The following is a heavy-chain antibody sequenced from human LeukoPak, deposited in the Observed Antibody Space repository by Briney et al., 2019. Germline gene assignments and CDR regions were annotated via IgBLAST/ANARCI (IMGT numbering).Heavy chain of an antibody. CDR1: GFNFSRQA. D-gene: IGHD1-26*01. CDR3: ARSSGDFDHYYGMDV. V-gene: IGHV3-64*01. CDR2: ISRNGDST. J-gene: IGHJ6*02. Sequence: GGSLRLSCAASGFNFSRQAMHWVRRAAGKGLELVSSISRNGDSTGYGNSVKGRFTISRDKSKNTLYLQMGSLRIEDMAIYYCARSSGDFDHYYGMDVWGQGTTVTVSS.